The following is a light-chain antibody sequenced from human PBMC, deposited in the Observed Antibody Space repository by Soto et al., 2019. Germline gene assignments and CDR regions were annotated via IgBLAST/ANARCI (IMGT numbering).Light chain of an antibody. CDR1: ESVSSN. Sequence: EIVMTQAPASLSVSPGERGTLSCRASESVSSNLAWYQQKPGQAPTLLIYGASTSATGIPARFSGSGSGTASSLPTTRLYSEDLAVYYCQPYNNSTRTTFAQATRLEI. CDR2: GAS. CDR3: QPYNNSTRTT. J-gene: IGKJ5*01. V-gene: IGKV3-15*01.